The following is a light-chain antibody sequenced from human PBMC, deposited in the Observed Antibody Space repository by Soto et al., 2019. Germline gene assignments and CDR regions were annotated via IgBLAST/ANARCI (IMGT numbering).Light chain of an antibody. CDR2: AAS. J-gene: IGKJ2*01. Sequence: DIQMTQSPSSVAASIGDSVTITCRASQDVQNWLAWYQHKPGQAPKLLVFAASSLQSGVPSRFSATGFGTDFTLIINSLQPEDFATYSCQQVKSFPKTFGQGTKL. V-gene: IGKV1-12*01. CDR1: QDVQNW. CDR3: QQVKSFPKT.